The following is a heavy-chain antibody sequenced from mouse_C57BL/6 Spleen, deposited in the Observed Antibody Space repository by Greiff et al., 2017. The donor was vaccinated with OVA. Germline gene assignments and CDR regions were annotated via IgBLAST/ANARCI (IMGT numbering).Heavy chain of an antibody. CDR2: IDPSDSYT. J-gene: IGHJ4*01. CDR3: ARRWLRAYAMDY. V-gene: IGHV1-69*01. D-gene: IGHD2-2*01. CDR1: GYTFTSYW. Sequence: VQLQQSGAELVMPGASVKLSCKASGYTFTSYWMHWVKQRPGQGLEWIGEIDPSDSYTNYNQKFKGKSTLTVDKSSSTAYMQLSSLTSEDSAVYYCARRWLRAYAMDYWGQGTSVTVSS.